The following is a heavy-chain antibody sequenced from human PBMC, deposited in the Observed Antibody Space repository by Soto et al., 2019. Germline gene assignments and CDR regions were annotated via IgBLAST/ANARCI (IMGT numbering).Heavy chain of an antibody. CDR1: GFTFSSYT. CDR3: VRDRRYAFDI. CDR2: IRLSGSGA. D-gene: IGHD3-3*01. V-gene: IGHV3-48*02. Sequence: PGGSLRLSCAASGFTFSSYTRNWVRQAPGEGLEWLSYIRLSGSGAYNTGSVKGRFTISRENAKNSLYLQMNSLTDEDTAVYYCVRDRRYAFDIWGQGAMVTVSS. J-gene: IGHJ3*02.